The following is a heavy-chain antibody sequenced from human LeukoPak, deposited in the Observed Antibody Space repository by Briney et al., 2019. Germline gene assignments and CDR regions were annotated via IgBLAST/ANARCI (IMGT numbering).Heavy chain of an antibody. Sequence: ASVKVSCKASGGTFSSYAISWVRQAPGQGLEWMGWMNPNSGNTGYAQKFQGRVTMTRNTSISIAYMEVSSLRSEDTAVYYCARGTRGDISTGYSLGYWGQGTLVTVSS. CDR1: GGTFSSYA. D-gene: IGHD3-9*01. J-gene: IGHJ4*02. CDR3: ARGTRGDISTGYSLGY. V-gene: IGHV1-8*02. CDR2: MNPNSGNT.